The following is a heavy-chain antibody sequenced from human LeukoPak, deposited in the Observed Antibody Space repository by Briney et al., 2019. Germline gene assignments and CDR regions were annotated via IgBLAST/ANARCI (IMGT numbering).Heavy chain of an antibody. CDR1: GVSISSSGYY. Sequence: PSETLSLTCTVSGVSISSSGYYWGWIRQPAGKGLEWIGSIYYSGNTYYSPSLKSRVTVSLATSKNQFSLKVRSVTAADTAAYYCATAPCGGSSFDYWGEGTLATVSS. CDR3: ATAPCGGSSFDY. CDR2: IYYSGNT. V-gene: IGHV4-39*01. D-gene: IGHD2-21*01. J-gene: IGHJ4*02.